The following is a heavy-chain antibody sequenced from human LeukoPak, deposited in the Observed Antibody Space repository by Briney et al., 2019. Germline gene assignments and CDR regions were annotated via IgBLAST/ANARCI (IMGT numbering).Heavy chain of an antibody. CDR1: GYTLTDYY. CDR3: STEDKYCTTPNCGAY. D-gene: IGHD2-8*01. Sequence: ASVKVSCKASGYTLTDYYIHWVRQAPGQDLEWMGFITPHSGGTTYEQRFQGRVTMTRDMSIGTFYMELSSLRSDDTAVYYCSTEDKYCTTPNCGAYWGQGTLVTVSS. CDR2: ITPHSGGT. V-gene: IGHV1-2*02. J-gene: IGHJ4*02.